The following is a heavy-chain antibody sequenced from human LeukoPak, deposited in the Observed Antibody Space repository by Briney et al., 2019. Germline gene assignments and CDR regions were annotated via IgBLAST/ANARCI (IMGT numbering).Heavy chain of an antibody. CDR2: LYDSGST. CDR1: GGSLSSYY. Sequence: SETLSLTCTVSGGSLSSYYWSWIRQPPGKGLEWIGYLYDSGSTNYNPSLKSRVTISVDTSKNQFSLKVSSVTAADTAVYYCARGINYYGSGSYTDPHPFDYWGQGALVTVSS. D-gene: IGHD3-10*01. CDR3: ARGINYYGSGSYTDPHPFDY. J-gene: IGHJ4*02. V-gene: IGHV4-59*01.